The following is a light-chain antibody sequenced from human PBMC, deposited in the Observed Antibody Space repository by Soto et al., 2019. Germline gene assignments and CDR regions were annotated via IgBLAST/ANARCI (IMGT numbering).Light chain of an antibody. CDR2: DAS. CDR1: QSVSSY. Sequence: EIVWTESPATLSLSPGERATLSGRASQSVSSYLAWYQQKPGQAPRLLIYDASNRATGIPARFSGSGSGTDFTLTISSLEPEDFAVYYCQQRSNWPWTFGQGTKVDI. CDR3: QQRSNWPWT. V-gene: IGKV3-11*01. J-gene: IGKJ1*01.